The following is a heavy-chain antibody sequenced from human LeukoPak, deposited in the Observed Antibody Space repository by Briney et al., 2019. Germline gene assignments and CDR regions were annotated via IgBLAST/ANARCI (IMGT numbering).Heavy chain of an antibody. CDR3: ARVDYRSGSYSSWFDP. D-gene: IGHD3-10*01. CDR1: GASISSFY. V-gene: IGHV4-4*08. Sequence: KPSETLSLTCTVSGASISSFYWTWIRQPPGKGLEWLGYIFAGGRTSHRLSLKSRVTMSVDTSKNQFSLRMSSMTAADTAVYYCARVDYRSGSYSSWFDPWGQGTLVTVSS. CDR2: IFAGGRT. J-gene: IGHJ5*02.